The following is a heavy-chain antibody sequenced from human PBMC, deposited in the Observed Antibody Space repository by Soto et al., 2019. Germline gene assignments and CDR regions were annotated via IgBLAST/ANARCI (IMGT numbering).Heavy chain of an antibody. CDR1: GYTFTSYA. CDR2: INAGNGNT. J-gene: IGHJ1*01. Sequence: QVQLVQSGAEVKKPGASVKVSCKASGYTFTSYAMHWVRQAPGQRLEWMGWINAGNGNTKYSQKFQGRVTITRDTSASTAYMELSNLRSEDTAVYYCARDRKADGAYADPDYFQHWGQGTLVTVSS. V-gene: IGHV1-3*01. CDR3: ARDRKADGAYADPDYFQH. D-gene: IGHD4-17*01.